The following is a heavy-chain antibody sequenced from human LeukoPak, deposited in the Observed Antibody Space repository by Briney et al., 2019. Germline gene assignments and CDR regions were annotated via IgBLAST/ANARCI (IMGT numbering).Heavy chain of an antibody. D-gene: IGHD1-26*01. CDR2: INSDGSST. Sequence: PGGSLRLSCAASGFTFSNYWMHWVRQAPGKGLVWVSRINSDGSSTTYADSVKGRFTISRDNAKNTLYLRMNSLRAEDTAVYYCARESSVGAHKAFDYWGQGTLVTVSS. V-gene: IGHV3-74*01. CDR1: GFTFSNYW. CDR3: ARESSVGAHKAFDY. J-gene: IGHJ4*02.